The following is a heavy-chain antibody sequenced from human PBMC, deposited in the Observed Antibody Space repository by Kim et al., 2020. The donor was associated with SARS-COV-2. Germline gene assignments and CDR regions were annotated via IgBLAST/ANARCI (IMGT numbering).Heavy chain of an antibody. J-gene: IGHJ4*02. CDR2: IKQDGSEK. D-gene: IGHD6-13*01. CDR3: ARLSSSSLYFDF. CDR1: GFTFSSYW. V-gene: IGHV3-7*03. Sequence: GGSLRLSCAASGFTFSSYWMSWVRQAPGKGLEWVADIKQDGSEKYYVDSVKGRFTISRDNAKNSLYLQMNSLRAEDTALYYCARLSSSSLYFDFWRRGPLVNVFS.